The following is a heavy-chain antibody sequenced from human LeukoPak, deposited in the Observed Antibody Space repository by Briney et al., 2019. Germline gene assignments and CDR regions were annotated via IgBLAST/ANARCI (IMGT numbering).Heavy chain of an antibody. J-gene: IGHJ4*02. CDR1: GYTFTSYG. CDR2: ISAYNGNT. Sequence: GASVKVSCKASGYTFTSYGIGWVRQAPGQGLEWMGWISAYNGNTNYAQKLQGRVTMTRDTSTSTVYMELSSLRSEDTAVYYCAREVRITMVRGVAPGYWGQGTLVTVSS. CDR3: AREVRITMVRGVAPGY. V-gene: IGHV1-18*01. D-gene: IGHD3-10*01.